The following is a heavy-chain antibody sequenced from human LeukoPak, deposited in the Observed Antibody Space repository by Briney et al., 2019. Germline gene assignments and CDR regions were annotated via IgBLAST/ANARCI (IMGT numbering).Heavy chain of an antibody. CDR1: GYTFTSYD. J-gene: IGHJ5*02. Sequence: GASVKVSCKASGYTFTSYDINWVRQATGQGLEWMGWMNPNSGNTGYEHKFQGRVTSTRNTSISTAYMELSSLRSGCTALYYCAKGIQVNYYDSSGYSYIGNWFAHWGQGTLVTVSS. CDR2: MNPNSGNT. CDR3: AKGIQVNYYDSSGYSYIGNWFAH. D-gene: IGHD3-22*01. V-gene: IGHV1-8*03.